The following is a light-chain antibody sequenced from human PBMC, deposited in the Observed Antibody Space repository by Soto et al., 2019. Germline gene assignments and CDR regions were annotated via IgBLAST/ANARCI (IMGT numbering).Light chain of an antibody. V-gene: IGKV3-20*01. Sequence: EIVLTQSPGTLSLSPGERATLSCRASQSVSSSYLAWYQQKPGQAPRPLIYGASSRSTGIPDRFSGSGSGTDFTLTISRLEPEDLAVYYCQQYGSSPIFTFGTGTTVDIK. J-gene: IGKJ3*01. CDR1: QSVSSSY. CDR3: QQYGSSPIFT. CDR2: GAS.